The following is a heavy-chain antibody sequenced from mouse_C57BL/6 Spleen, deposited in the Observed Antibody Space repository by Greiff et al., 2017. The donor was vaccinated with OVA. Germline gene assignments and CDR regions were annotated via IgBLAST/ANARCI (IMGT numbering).Heavy chain of an antibody. V-gene: IGHV3-6*01. D-gene: IGHD1-1*01. CDR3: ASPITRYFDV. J-gene: IGHJ1*03. Sequence: EVQLQQSGPGLVKPSQSLSLTCSVTGYSITSGYYWNWIRQFPGNKLEWMGYISYDGSNNYNPSLKNRISITRDTSKNQFFLKLNSVTTEDTATYYCASPITRYFDVWGTGTTVTVSS. CDR2: ISYDGSN. CDR1: GYSITSGYY.